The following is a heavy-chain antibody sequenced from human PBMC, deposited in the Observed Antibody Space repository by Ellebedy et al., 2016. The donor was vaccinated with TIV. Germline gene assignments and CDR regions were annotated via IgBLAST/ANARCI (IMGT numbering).Heavy chain of an antibody. J-gene: IGHJ5*02. CDR3: ARRGSYGDYAVQVNNWFDR. Sequence: GESLKISCAASGFSFRSYWMSWVRQAPGKGLEWVANIYQDGSDQYYLDSVKGRFTISRDNANKSLYLQMKSLRVGDTAVYYCARRGSYGDYAVQVNNWFDRWGQGTLVTV. CDR1: GFSFRSYW. V-gene: IGHV3-7*01. CDR2: IYQDGSDQ. D-gene: IGHD4-17*01.